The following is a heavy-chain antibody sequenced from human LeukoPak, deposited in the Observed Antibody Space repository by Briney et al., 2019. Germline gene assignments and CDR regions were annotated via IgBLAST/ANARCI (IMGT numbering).Heavy chain of an antibody. J-gene: IGHJ4*02. CDR1: GFTFSDFA. V-gene: IGHV3-23*01. CDR2: ISSSGGRT. D-gene: IGHD4-17*01. CDR3: AKGHSDYGTGFDL. Sequence: PGGSLRLSCAASGFTFSDFAMSWVRQAPGKGLECVSVISSSGGRTYAADSVKARFTISRDNSKNTLYLQMNSLTADDTAVYYCAKGHSDYGTGFDLWGQGTLVTVPS.